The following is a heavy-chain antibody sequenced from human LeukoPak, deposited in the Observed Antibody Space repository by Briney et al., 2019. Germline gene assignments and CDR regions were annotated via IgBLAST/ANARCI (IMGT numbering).Heavy chain of an antibody. CDR1: GGIIISYY. CDR2: VYYSGKN. Sequence: SETLSLTCTVSGGIIISYYWTWIRQPPGKGLEWIGYVYYSGKNNYNPSLKSRVTISADTSRNQFSLRMSSVTAADTAVYYCARYSGYESVNWFGPWGQGTLVTVSS. V-gene: IGHV4-59*01. D-gene: IGHD5-12*01. CDR3: ARYSGYESVNWFGP. J-gene: IGHJ5*02.